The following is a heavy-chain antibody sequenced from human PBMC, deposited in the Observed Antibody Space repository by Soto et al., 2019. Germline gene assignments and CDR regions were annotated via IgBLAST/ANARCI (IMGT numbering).Heavy chain of an antibody. CDR1: GGSISSYY. J-gene: IGHJ6*02. D-gene: IGHD5-12*01. CDR3: ARTNTEMATITDYYYGMDV. Sequence: SETLSLTCTVSGGSISSYYWGWIRQPPGKGLEWIGSIYYSGSTYYNPSLKSRVTISVDTSKNQFSLKLSSVTAADTAVYYCARTNTEMATITDYYYGMDVWGQGTTGTVS. CDR2: IYYSGST. V-gene: IGHV4-39*01.